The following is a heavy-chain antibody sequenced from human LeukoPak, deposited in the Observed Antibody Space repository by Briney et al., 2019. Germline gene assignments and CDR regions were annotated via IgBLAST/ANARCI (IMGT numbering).Heavy chain of an antibody. CDR3: ARGYDFWSGWIDYYYYMDV. Sequence: PSETLSLTCTASGGSISSGSYYWSWIRQPAGKGLEWIGRIYTSGSTNYNPSLKSRVTISVDTSKNQFSLKLSSVTAADTAVYYCARGYDFWSGWIDYYYYMDVWGKGTTVTVSS. D-gene: IGHD3-3*01. J-gene: IGHJ6*03. V-gene: IGHV4-61*02. CDR2: IYTSGST. CDR1: GGSISSGSYY.